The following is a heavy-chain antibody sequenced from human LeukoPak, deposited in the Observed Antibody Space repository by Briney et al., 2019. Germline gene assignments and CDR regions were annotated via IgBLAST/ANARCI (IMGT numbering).Heavy chain of an antibody. Sequence: PGGSLRLSCAASGFTFSSYEMNWVRQAPGKGLEWVGRIKSKTDGGTTDYAAPVKGRFTISRDDSKNTLYLQMNSLKTEDTAVYYCTTEGGNNDFDYWGQGTLVTVSS. D-gene: IGHD4-23*01. J-gene: IGHJ4*02. CDR1: GFTFSSYE. CDR3: TTEGGNNDFDY. CDR2: IKSKTDGGTT. V-gene: IGHV3-15*01.